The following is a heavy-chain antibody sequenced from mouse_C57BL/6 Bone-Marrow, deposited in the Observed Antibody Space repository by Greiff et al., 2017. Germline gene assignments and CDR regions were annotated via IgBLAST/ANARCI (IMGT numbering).Heavy chain of an antibody. Sequence: EVQLQQSGPVLVKPGASVKMSCKASGYTFTDYYMNWVKQSHGKSLEWIGVINPYNGGTSYNQKFKGKATLTVDKSSSTAYMELNSLTSEDSAVYYCARYWDSYYFDYWGQGTTLTVSS. J-gene: IGHJ2*01. CDR3: ARYWDSYYFDY. V-gene: IGHV1-19*01. D-gene: IGHD4-1*01. CDR2: INPYNGGT. CDR1: GYTFTDYY.